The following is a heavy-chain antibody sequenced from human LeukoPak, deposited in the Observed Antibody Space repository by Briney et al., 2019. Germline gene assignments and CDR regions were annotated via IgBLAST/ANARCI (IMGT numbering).Heavy chain of an antibody. CDR1: GGSISSSSYY. Sequence: SETLSLTCTVSGGSISSSSYYWGWIRQPPGKGLEWIGSIYYSGSTYYNASLKSQVSISIGTSKNQFSLRLTSVTAADTAVYYCARQTGSGLFILPGGQGTLVTVSS. V-gene: IGHV4-39*01. CDR3: ARQTGSGLFILP. CDR2: IYYSGST. J-gene: IGHJ4*02. D-gene: IGHD3/OR15-3a*01.